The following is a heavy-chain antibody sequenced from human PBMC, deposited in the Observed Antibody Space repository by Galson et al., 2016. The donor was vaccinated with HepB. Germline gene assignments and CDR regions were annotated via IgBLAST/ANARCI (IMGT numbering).Heavy chain of an antibody. Sequence: PALVKPTQTLTLTCTFSGFSLSTSGMAVAWIRHPPGKALEWLALIYWDDDDRYNPSLRSRLSITKDTSRNQVFLTMTNMGPVDTATYYCAHISTPGSYFPFYFDSWGQGTLVTVSS. CDR3: AHISTPGSYFPFYFDS. CDR2: IYWDDDD. J-gene: IGHJ4*02. CDR1: GFSLSTSGMA. D-gene: IGHD6-19*01. V-gene: IGHV2-5*02.